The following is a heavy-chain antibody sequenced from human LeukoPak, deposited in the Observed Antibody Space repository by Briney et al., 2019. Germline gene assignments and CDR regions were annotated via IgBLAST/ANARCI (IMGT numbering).Heavy chain of an antibody. D-gene: IGHD3-16*01. Sequence: SVKVSCKASGGTFSSYAISWVRQAPGQGLEWMGGIIPIFGTADYAQKFQGRVTITTDESTSTAYMELSSLRSEDTAVYYCAREGRSYDYVWGSHDPKRGAFDIWGQGTMVTVSS. CDR1: GGTFSSYA. V-gene: IGHV1-69*05. CDR3: AREGRSYDYVWGSHDPKRGAFDI. CDR2: IIPIFGTA. J-gene: IGHJ3*02.